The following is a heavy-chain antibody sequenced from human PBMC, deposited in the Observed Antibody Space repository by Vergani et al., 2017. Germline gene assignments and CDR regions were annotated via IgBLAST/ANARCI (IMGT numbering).Heavy chain of an antibody. J-gene: IGHJ3*02. Sequence: QLQLQESGPGLVKPSETLSLTCTVSGGSISSSSYYWGWIRQPPGKGLEWIGSIYYSGSTYYNPSLKSRVTISVDTSKNQFSLKLSSVTAADTAVYYCARPNDGKLGGAFDIWGQGTMVTVSS. CDR3: ARPNDGKLGGAFDI. D-gene: IGHD6-13*01. CDR1: GGSISSSSYY. CDR2: IYYSGST. V-gene: IGHV4-39*01.